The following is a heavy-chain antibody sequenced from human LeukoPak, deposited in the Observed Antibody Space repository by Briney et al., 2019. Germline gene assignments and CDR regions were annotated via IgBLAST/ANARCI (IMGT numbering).Heavy chain of an antibody. CDR1: GYTFTSYA. CDR3: ARDWQTMPTRVNWFDP. J-gene: IGHJ5*02. D-gene: IGHD1/OR15-1a*01. CDR2: IIPIFGTA. Sequence: GASVKVSCKASGYTFTSYAISWVRQAPGQGLEWMGGIIPIFGTANYAQKFQGRVTITADESTSTAYMELSSLRSEDTAVYYCARDWQTMPTRVNWFDPWGQGTLVTVSS. V-gene: IGHV1-69*13.